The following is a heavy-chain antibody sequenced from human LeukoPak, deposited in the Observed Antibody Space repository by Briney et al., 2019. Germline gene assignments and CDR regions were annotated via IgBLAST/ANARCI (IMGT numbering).Heavy chain of an antibody. D-gene: IGHD2-8*02. Sequence: SETLSLTCTVSGGSVSSGSYYWSWIRQPPGKGLEWIGYFYNSGSTNYNPSLKSRLAISVDTSKNQFSLKLSSVTAADTAVYYCAILNYNYYGMDVWGQGTTVTVSS. J-gene: IGHJ6*02. V-gene: IGHV4-61*01. CDR1: GGSVSSGSYY. CDR3: AILNYNYYGMDV. CDR2: FYNSGST.